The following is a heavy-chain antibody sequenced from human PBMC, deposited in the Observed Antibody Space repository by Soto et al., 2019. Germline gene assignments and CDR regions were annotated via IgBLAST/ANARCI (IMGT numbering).Heavy chain of an antibody. V-gene: IGHV4-59*12. CDR3: ARSVDP. CDR2: VYYSGST. J-gene: IGHJ5*02. CDR1: GGSISSYY. Sequence: PSETLSRTCTVSGGSISSYYWSWIRQSPGKGLEWIGYVYYSGSTNYNPSLKSRVTISVDTSKNQFSLKLSSVSAADTAVYYCARSVDPWGQGTLVTVSS.